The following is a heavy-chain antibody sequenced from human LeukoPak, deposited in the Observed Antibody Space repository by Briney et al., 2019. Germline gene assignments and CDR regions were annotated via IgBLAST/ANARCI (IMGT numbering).Heavy chain of an antibody. Sequence: SETLSLTCSVSGYSISSGNYWGWIRLPPGKGLQWIGSIYHSRSTYYNPSLKSRVTISVDTSKNQFSLKLRSVTAADTAMYYCARGKSRGSHIDYWGQGTLVTVSS. V-gene: IGHV4-38-2*01. CDR2: IYHSRST. D-gene: IGHD1-26*01. CDR1: GYSISSGNY. J-gene: IGHJ4*02. CDR3: ARGKSRGSHIDY.